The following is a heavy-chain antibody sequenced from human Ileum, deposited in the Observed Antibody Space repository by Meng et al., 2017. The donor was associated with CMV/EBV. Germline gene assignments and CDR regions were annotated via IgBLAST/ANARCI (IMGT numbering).Heavy chain of an antibody. CDR2: ISAYNGNT. Sequence: ASVKVSCKASGYTFTSYGISWVRQAPGQGLEWMGWISAYNGNTNYAQKLQGRVTMTTDTSTSTAYMELRSLRSDDTAVYYCAKIAVTRRGDYYNTMDVWGQGTTVTVSS. CDR3: AKIAVTRRGDYYNTMDV. J-gene: IGHJ6*02. CDR1: GYTFTSYG. D-gene: IGHD3-10*01. V-gene: IGHV1-18*01.